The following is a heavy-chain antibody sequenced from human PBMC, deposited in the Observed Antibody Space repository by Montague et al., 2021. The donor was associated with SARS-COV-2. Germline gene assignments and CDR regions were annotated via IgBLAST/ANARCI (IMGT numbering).Heavy chain of an antibody. J-gene: IGHJ4*02. V-gene: IGHV4-59*01. D-gene: IGHD3-3*02. Sequence: SETLSLTCSATGDSITTYYWSWIRQPPGRGLVWIGHIYYTGTTKYNPSLKSRVTISVDTSRRQFSLKLKSVTAADTAVYYCARAPTTCIIANSVNYFDYWGQGALVTVSS. CDR2: IYYTGTT. CDR1: GDSITTYY. CDR3: ARAPTTCIIANSVNYFDY.